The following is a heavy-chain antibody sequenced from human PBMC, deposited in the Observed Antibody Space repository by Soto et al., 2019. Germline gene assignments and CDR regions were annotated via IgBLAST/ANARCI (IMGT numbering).Heavy chain of an antibody. D-gene: IGHD6-13*01. Sequence: QVQLVQSGTEVKKPGSSVKVSCKASGGTFTSYAISWVRQAPGQGLGWMGGIIPISGTGYYAQKFQGRVTITVDESTSTAYMELSSLRSEDTAFYYCARVRAAAGTEWFDPWGQGTLVTVSS. CDR3: ARVRAAAGTEWFDP. CDR2: IIPISGTG. V-gene: IGHV1-69*01. J-gene: IGHJ5*02. CDR1: GGTFTSYA.